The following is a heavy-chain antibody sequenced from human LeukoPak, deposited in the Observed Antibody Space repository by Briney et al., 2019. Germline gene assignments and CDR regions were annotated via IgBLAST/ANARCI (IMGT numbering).Heavy chain of an antibody. D-gene: IGHD5/OR15-5a*01. CDR1: GYSLSSGYY. CDR2: IYHSGST. CDR3: ASKLSTDFDY. V-gene: IGHV4-38-2*01. Sequence: SETLSLTCAVSGYSLSSGYYWGWIRQPPGKGLEWIGSIYHSGSTYYDPSLKSRVTISVDTSKNQFSLKLSSVTAADTAVYYCASKLSTDFDYWGQGTLVTVSS. J-gene: IGHJ4*02.